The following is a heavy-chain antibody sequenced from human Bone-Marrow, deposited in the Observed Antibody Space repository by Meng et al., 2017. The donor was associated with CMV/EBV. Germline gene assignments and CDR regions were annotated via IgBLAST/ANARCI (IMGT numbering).Heavy chain of an antibody. D-gene: IGHD1-26*01. CDR2: ITSTSSNT. Sequence: GESLKISCVASGFTFSGYSMNWVRQTPGKGLEWVSSITSTSSNTYYSDSVKGRFTISRDNTKNSLYLQMNSLRDEDTAVYYCARDLIRGVVGARPRGPGDLWGQGNTVTVSS. CDR3: ARDLIRGVVGARPRGPGDL. V-gene: IGHV3-21*01. CDR1: GFTFSGYS. J-gene: IGHJ6*02.